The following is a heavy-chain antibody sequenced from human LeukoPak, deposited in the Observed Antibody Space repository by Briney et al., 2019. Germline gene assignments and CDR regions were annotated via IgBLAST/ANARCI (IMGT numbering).Heavy chain of an antibody. D-gene: IGHD1-1*01. CDR1: GDSVSSNSAA. CDR3: ARVGWNEGWFDP. CDR2: TYYRSKWYN. J-gene: IGHJ5*02. Sequence: SQTLSLTYALSGDSVSSNSAAWSWLRQSPSRGLEWLGRTYYRSKWYNDYAVSVKSRITINPDTSKNQFSLKLNSVTPEDTAVYYCARVGWNEGWFDPWGQGTLVTVSS. V-gene: IGHV6-1*01.